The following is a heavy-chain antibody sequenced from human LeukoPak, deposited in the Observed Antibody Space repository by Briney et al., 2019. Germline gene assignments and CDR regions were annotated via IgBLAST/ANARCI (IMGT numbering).Heavy chain of an antibody. CDR3: ARGPYNWEGVWFDP. V-gene: IGHV1-2*02. Sequence: ASVKVSCKASGYTFTSYDINWVRQAPGQGLEWMGWINPNSGGTNYAQKFQGRVTMTRDTSISTAYMELSRLRSDDTAVYYCARGPYNWEGVWFDPWGQGTLVTVSS. J-gene: IGHJ5*02. CDR1: GYTFTSYD. D-gene: IGHD1-1*01. CDR2: INPNSGGT.